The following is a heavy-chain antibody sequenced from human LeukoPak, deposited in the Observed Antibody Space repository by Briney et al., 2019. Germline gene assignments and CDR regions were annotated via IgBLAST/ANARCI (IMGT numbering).Heavy chain of an antibody. V-gene: IGHV4-31*03. CDR1: GGSTSSGGYY. CDR3: ARWYSSSWYFDY. CDR2: IYYSGST. J-gene: IGHJ4*02. Sequence: SETLSLTCSVSGGSTSSGGYYWSWIRQHPGKGLEWIGYIYYSGSTYYNPSLKSRVTISVDTSKNQFSLKLSSVTAADTAVYYCARWYSSSWYFDYWGQGTLVTVSS. D-gene: IGHD6-13*01.